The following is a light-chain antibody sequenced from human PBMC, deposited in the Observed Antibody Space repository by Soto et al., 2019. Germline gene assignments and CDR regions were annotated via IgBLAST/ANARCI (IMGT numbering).Light chain of an antibody. V-gene: IGKV1-5*01. CDR1: QRIVAW. J-gene: IGKJ1*01. Sequence: DIQMTQSPSTLSASVGDRVNITCRASQRIVAWLAWYQQKVGKAPKLLIYDASNLESGVPSRFSGSGSGTEFTLTISSLQPDDFATYYCQQYNSYPWTFGQGTKVEIK. CDR2: DAS. CDR3: QQYNSYPWT.